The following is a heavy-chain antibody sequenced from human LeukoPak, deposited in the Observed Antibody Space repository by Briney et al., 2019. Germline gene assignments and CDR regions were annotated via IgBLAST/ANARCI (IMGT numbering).Heavy chain of an antibody. D-gene: IGHD6-13*01. CDR1: GFSFKDYY. CDR3: ARGPRILAAGSYFFDY. Sequence: GGSLRLSCAASGFSFKDYYYSWIRQAPGKGLEWVSFINVNGGAMYYADFVKGRFTISRENAQNSVHLEMNSLRDEDTAVYYCARGPRILAAGSYFFDYWGQGSLVTVSS. V-gene: IGHV3-11*01. J-gene: IGHJ4*02. CDR2: INVNGGAM.